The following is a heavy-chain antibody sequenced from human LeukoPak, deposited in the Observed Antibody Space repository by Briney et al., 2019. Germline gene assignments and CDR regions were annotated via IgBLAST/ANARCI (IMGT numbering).Heavy chain of an antibody. D-gene: IGHD2-2*01. CDR1: GYTFTGYY. Sequence: ASVTVSCKASGYTFTGYYMHWVRQAPGQGLEWMGIINPSGGSTSYAQKFQGRVTMTRDTSTSTVYMELSSLRSEDTAVYYCARARRDTRFSASFEFDYWGQGTLVTVSS. CDR3: ARARRDTRFSASFEFDY. J-gene: IGHJ4*02. CDR2: INPSGGST. V-gene: IGHV1-46*01.